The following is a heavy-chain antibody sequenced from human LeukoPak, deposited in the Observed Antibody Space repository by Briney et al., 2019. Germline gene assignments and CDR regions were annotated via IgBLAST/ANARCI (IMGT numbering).Heavy chain of an antibody. V-gene: IGHV1-2*02. CDR2: INPNSGGT. D-gene: IGHD3-22*01. J-gene: IGHJ4*02. Sequence: ASVKVSCKASGYTFTGYYMHWVRQAPGQGLEWMGWINPNSGGTSYAQKFQGRVTMTRDTSTSTVYMELSSLRSEDTAVYYCARESGDSSGIDYWGQGTLVTVSS. CDR1: GYTFTGYY. CDR3: ARESGDSSGIDY.